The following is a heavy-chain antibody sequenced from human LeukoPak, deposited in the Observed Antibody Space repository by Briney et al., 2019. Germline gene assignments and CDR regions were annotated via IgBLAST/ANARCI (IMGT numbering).Heavy chain of an antibody. V-gene: IGHV3-21*01. CDR3: ARASISRGTRAFNWFDP. D-gene: IGHD1-7*01. CDR2: ISSSSYI. J-gene: IGHJ5*02. CDR1: GFTFSSYS. Sequence: GGSLRLSCAASGFTFSSYSMNWVRQAPGKGLEWVSSISSSSYIYYADSVKGRFTISRDNAKNSLYLQMNSLRAEDTAVYYCARASISRGTRAFNWFDPWGQGTLVTVSS.